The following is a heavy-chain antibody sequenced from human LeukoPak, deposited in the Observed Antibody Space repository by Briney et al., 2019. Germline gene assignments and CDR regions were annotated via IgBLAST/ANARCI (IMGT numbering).Heavy chain of an antibody. Sequence: SVKVSCKASGGTFSSYAISWVRQAPGQGREWMGGIIPIFGTANYAQKFQGRVTITADESTSTAYMELSSLRSEDTAVYYCATGERITMVRGVIAPHFDYWGQGTLVTVSS. V-gene: IGHV1-69*01. CDR3: ATGERITMVRGVIAPHFDY. CDR1: GGTFSSYA. D-gene: IGHD3-10*01. J-gene: IGHJ4*02. CDR2: IIPIFGTA.